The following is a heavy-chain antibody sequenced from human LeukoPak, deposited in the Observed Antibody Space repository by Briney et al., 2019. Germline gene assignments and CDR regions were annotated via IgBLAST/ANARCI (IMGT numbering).Heavy chain of an antibody. Sequence: ASVKVSCKASGYTFTSYAMHWVRQAPGQRLEWMGWINAGNGNTKYSQKFQGRVTITRDTSASTAYMELSSLRSDDTAVYYCARVPPVWSGYYVAYFDYWGQGTLVTVSS. CDR2: INAGNGNT. CDR1: GYTFTSYA. V-gene: IGHV1-3*01. D-gene: IGHD3-3*01. CDR3: ARVPPVWSGYYVAYFDY. J-gene: IGHJ4*02.